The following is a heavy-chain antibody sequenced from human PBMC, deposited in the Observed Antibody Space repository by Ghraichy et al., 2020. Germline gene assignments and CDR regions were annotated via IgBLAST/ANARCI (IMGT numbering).Heavy chain of an antibody. V-gene: IGHV3-30*18. D-gene: IGHD2-15*01. CDR2: ISYDGSNK. Sequence: GESLNISCAASGFTFSSYGMHWVRQAPGKGLEWVAVISYDGSNKYYADSVKGRFTISRDNSKNTLYLQMNSLRAEDTAVYYCAKDESRFVGGMDVWGQGTTVTVSS. CDR3: AKDESRFVGGMDV. J-gene: IGHJ6*02. CDR1: GFTFSSYG.